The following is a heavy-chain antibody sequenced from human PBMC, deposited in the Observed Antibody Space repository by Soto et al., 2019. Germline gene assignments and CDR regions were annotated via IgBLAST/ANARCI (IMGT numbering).Heavy chain of an antibody. Sequence: QVQLVQSGAEVKKPGSSVKVSCKASGGTFSSYAISWVRQAPGQGLEWMGGIIPIFGTANYAQKFQGGVTITADESTSTAYMELSSLRSEDTAVYYCARSPARPYYYVSSGYYHWGQGTLVTVSS. CDR1: GGTFSSYA. V-gene: IGHV1-69*01. J-gene: IGHJ5*02. D-gene: IGHD3-22*01. CDR3: ARSPARPYYYVSSGYYH. CDR2: IIPIFGTA.